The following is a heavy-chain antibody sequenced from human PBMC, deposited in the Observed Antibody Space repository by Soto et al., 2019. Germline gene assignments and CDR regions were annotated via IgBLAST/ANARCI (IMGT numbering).Heavy chain of an antibody. CDR1: DDSITGGGYY. Sequence: QVQLQESGPGLVKASQTLSLTCSVSDDSITGGGYYSSWIRQHPAKGLEWIGSIYYRGSTYYNPSLRSRGTISLDPSQARLSLRLTSLTAADTATYYCARGGSGTYHVWGQGTLVTVSS. V-gene: IGHV4-31*02. J-gene: IGHJ4*02. D-gene: IGHD3-10*01. CDR3: ARGGSGTYHV. CDR2: IYYRGST.